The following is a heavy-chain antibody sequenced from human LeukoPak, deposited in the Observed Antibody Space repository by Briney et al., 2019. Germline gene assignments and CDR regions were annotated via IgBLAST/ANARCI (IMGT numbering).Heavy chain of an antibody. CDR3: ARERSRQVDY. Sequence: SETLSLTCTVSGGSISSGGYFWSWIRQHPGRGLEWIGYIFYSGSTYYNPSLKSRVTISVDTSMNQFSLRLSSVTAADTAVYYCARERSRQVDYWGQGTLVTVSS. V-gene: IGHV4-31*03. J-gene: IGHJ4*02. D-gene: IGHD2-15*01. CDR2: IFYSGST. CDR1: GGSISSGGYF.